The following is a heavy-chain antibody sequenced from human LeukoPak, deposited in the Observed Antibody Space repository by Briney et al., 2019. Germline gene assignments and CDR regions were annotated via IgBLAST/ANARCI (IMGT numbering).Heavy chain of an antibody. V-gene: IGHV4-34*01. CDR2: INHSGST. CDR3: ARGYVSTRARYSGSSRSFDY. D-gene: IGHD1-26*01. CDR1: GGSFSGYY. Sequence: SETLSLTCTVYGGSFSGYYWSWIRQPPGKGLEWIGEINHSGSTNYNPSLKSRVTISVDTSKNQFSLKLSSVTAADTAVYYCARGYVSTRARYSGSSRSFDYWGQGTLVTVSS. J-gene: IGHJ4*02.